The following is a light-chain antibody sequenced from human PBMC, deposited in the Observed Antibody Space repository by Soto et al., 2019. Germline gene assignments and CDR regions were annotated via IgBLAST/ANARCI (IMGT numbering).Light chain of an antibody. CDR3: QHGNSFPRT. V-gene: IGKV1D-12*01. CDR1: QDISNW. Sequence: DIQMTQSPSSVSASVGDRVTITCRASQDISNWLAWYQQKPGKAPRLLIYAASSLQTGVPSRFSGSGSGTEFTLTITSLQPEDYATYYCQHGNSFPRTFGQGTKLEIK. CDR2: AAS. J-gene: IGKJ2*01.